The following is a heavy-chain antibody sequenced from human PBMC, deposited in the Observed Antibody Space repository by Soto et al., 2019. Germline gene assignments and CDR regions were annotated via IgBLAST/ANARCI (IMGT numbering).Heavy chain of an antibody. CDR3: AKDRSHQSWFNP. Sequence: GGSLRLSCAASGFTFSSYGMHWVRQAPGKGLEWVAVISYDGSNKYYADSVKGQFTISRDNSKNTLYLQMNSLRAEDTAVYYCAKDRSHQSWFNPWGQGTLVTVSS. CDR1: GFTFSSYG. CDR2: ISYDGSNK. J-gene: IGHJ5*02. V-gene: IGHV3-30*18.